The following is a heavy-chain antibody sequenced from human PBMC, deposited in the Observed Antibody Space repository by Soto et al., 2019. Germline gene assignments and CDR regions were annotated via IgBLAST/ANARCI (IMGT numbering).Heavy chain of an antibody. CDR2: ISFDGSNK. D-gene: IGHD4-4*01. CDR3: ARDWSNYVGSYYGMDV. CDR1: GFTFSSYA. Sequence: QVQLVESGGGVVQPGRSLRLSCAASGFTFSSYAMHWVRQAPGKGLEWVAVISFDGSNKYYAGSVKGRFTISRDNSKNTLYLQTNSLRAEDTAVYYCARDWSNYVGSYYGMDVWGQGTTVTVSS. V-gene: IGHV3-30-3*01. J-gene: IGHJ6*02.